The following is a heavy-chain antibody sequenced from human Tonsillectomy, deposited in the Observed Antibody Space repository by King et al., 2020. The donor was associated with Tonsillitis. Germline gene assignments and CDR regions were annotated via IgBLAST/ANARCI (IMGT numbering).Heavy chain of an antibody. D-gene: IGHD2-15*01. CDR1: GFTFSSYA. CDR3: VKAPPRVGYLQH. J-gene: IGHJ1*01. V-gene: IGHV3-23*04. Sequence: VQLVESGGGLVQPGGSLRLSCAASGFTFSSYAMRWVRQAPGGGLEWVPSNPGSGSGPYHAESVRGRFTISRDNSKNILYLQMNSLRVDDTAVYYCVKAPPRVGYLQHWGQGTLVTVSS. CDR2: NPGSGSGP.